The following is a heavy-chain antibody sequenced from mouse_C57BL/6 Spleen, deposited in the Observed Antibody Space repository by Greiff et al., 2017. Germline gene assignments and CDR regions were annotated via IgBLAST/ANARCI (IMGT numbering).Heavy chain of an antibody. CDR3: ASAGSSGPRFAY. CDR1: GFSLTSYG. Sequence: VQVVESGPGLVAPSQSLSITCTVSGFSLTSYGVDWVRQSPGKGLEWLGVIWGVGSTNYNSALKSKLSISKDNSKSPVFLTMNSLQTDDTAMYYCASAGSSGPRFAYWGQGTLVTVSA. J-gene: IGHJ3*01. V-gene: IGHV2-6*01. CDR2: IWGVGST. D-gene: IGHD3-2*02.